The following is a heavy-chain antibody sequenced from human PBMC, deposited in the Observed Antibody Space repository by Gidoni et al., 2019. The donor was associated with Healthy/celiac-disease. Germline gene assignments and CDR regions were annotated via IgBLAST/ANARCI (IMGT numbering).Heavy chain of an antibody. J-gene: IGHJ6*02. Sequence: EVQRLESGGGLVQPGGSLRLSCAASGVTCSSYAMSWVRQAPGKGLEWVSAISGSGGSTYYADSVKGRFTISRDNSKNTLYLQMNSLRAEDTAVYYCAKVSKAWGYGMDVWGQGTTVTVSS. CDR2: ISGSGGST. CDR3: AKVSKAWGYGMDV. D-gene: IGHD3-16*01. CDR1: GVTCSSYA. V-gene: IGHV3-23*01.